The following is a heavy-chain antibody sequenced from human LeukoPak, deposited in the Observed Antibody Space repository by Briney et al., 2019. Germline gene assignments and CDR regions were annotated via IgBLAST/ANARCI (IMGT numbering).Heavy chain of an antibody. V-gene: IGHV4-39*07. D-gene: IGHD5-18*01. Sequence: SETLSLTCTVSGGSISSSSYYWGWIRQPPGKGLEWIGSIYYSGSTYYNPSLKSRVTISVDTSKNQFSLKLSSVTAADTAVYYCARDRDSYGLYYFDYWDQGTLVTVSS. CDR3: ARDRDSYGLYYFDY. CDR1: GGSISSSSYY. CDR2: IYYSGST. J-gene: IGHJ4*02.